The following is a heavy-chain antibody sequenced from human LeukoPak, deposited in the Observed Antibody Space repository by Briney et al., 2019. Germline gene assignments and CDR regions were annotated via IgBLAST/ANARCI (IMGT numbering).Heavy chain of an antibody. J-gene: IGHJ4*02. CDR3: AKQDDYVWGSYRTYYFDY. D-gene: IGHD3-16*02. CDR1: GFTFSSYW. V-gene: IGHV3-7*03. CDR2: MKQDGSEK. Sequence: AGGSLRLSCVVSGFTFSSYWMSWVRQAPGQGLEWVANMKQDGSEKYYVDSVRGRFTISRDNSKNTLYLQMNSLRAEDTAVYYCAKQDDYVWGSYRTYYFDYWGQGTLVTVSS.